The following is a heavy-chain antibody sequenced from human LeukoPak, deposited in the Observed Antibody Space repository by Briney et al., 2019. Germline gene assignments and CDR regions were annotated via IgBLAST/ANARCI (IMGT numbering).Heavy chain of an antibody. V-gene: IGHV1-69*01. CDR1: GGTFNRYA. CDR3: ARDASIYDSRGYYFLF. D-gene: IGHD3-22*01. Sequence: SVKVSCKASGGTFNRYAISWVRQAPGQGLEWMGGIIPIFGIANYAQKFQGRVTITADESSSTAYMELSSLRSEDTAVYYCARDASIYDSRGYYFLFWGQGTLVTVSS. CDR2: IIPIFGIA. J-gene: IGHJ4*02.